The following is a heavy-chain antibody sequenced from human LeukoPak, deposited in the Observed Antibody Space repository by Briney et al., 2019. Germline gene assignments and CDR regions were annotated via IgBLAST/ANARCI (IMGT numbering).Heavy chain of an antibody. D-gene: IGHD6-19*01. CDR1: GFTFSSYG. J-gene: IGHJ3*02. CDR3: ARDRAVAGPSHDAFDI. CDR2: IWYDGSNK. V-gene: IGHV3-33*01. Sequence: GGSLRLSCAASGFTFSSYGMHWVRQAPGKGLEWVAVIWYDGSNKYYADSVKGRFTISRDNSKNTLYLQMNSLGAEDTAVYYCARDRAVAGPSHDAFDIWGQGTMVTVSS.